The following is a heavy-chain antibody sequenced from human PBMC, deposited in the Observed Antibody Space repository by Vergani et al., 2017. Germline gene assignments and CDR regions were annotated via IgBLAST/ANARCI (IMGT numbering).Heavy chain of an antibody. V-gene: IGHV1-24*01. CDR1: GYSLTELT. J-gene: IGHJ4*02. D-gene: IGHD3-22*01. CDR3: AIVTEYYDSSGYYMDY. CDR2: FDPEHGEV. Sequence: QVQLVQSGSEVRKPGASVKVSCQVSGYSLTELTIHWVRQAPGKGLEWMGGFDPEHGEVTFAHHIQGRVTMTEDRSTDTAYMELSSLRTEDTHLYYCAIVTEYYDSSGYYMDYLGGGKLLSVSS.